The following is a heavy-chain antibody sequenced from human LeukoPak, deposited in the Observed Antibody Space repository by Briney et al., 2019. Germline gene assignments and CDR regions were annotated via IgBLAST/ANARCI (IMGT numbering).Heavy chain of an antibody. CDR3: ARVIEDSSGDSDY. CDR2: IYYSGST. D-gene: IGHD3-22*01. Sequence: SETLSLTCTVSGGSISSYYWSWIRQPPGKGLEWFGYIYYSGSTNYNPSLKSRVTISVDTSKNQFSMKLSSVTAADTAVYYCARVIEDSSGDSDYWGQGTLVTVSS. CDR1: GGSISSYY. V-gene: IGHV4-59*01. J-gene: IGHJ4*02.